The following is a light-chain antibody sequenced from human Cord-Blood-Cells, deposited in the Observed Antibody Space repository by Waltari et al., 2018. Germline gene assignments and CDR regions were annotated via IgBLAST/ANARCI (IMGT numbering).Light chain of an antibody. CDR2: EGS. V-gene: IGLV2-23*01. CDR1: SSDVGSYNL. CDR3: CSYAGSSTLV. Sequence: QSALPQPASVSGSPGQSITISCTCTSSDVGSYNLVSWYQQHPGKAPKLMIYEGSKRPSGVSNRFSSTKSGNTASLTISGLQAEDEADYYCCSYAGSSTLVFGGGTKLTVL. J-gene: IGLJ2*01.